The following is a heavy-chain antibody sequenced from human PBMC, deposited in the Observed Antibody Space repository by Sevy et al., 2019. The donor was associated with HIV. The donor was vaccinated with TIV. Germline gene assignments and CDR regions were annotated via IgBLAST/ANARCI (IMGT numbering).Heavy chain of an antibody. J-gene: IGHJ4*02. CDR2: ISYDGNIQ. CDR1: GLTFSTYG. CDR3: AKDQGGYNYAPGY. V-gene: IGHV3-30*18. D-gene: IGHD5-18*01. Sequence: GESLKISCAASGLTFSTYGMHWVRQAPGKGPEWVAVISYDGNIQYYADSVKGRFTVSRDNSKNTLYLQMNSLRAEDSAVYYCAKDQGGYNYAPGYWGQGTLVTVSS.